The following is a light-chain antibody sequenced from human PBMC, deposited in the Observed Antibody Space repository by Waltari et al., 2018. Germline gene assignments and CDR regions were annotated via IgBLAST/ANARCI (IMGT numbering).Light chain of an antibody. V-gene: IGKV3D-15*01. Sequence: EIIMPQSPVTLSVSPGERPTLSSRASQSVSSNLVWYQHKPGQAPRLLIYGASTRATGIPDRFSGSGSGTEFTLTISSLQSEDFAVYYCQQYNNWPAITFGQGTRLEIK. CDR3: QQYNNWPAIT. CDR2: GAS. J-gene: IGKJ5*01. CDR1: QSVSSN.